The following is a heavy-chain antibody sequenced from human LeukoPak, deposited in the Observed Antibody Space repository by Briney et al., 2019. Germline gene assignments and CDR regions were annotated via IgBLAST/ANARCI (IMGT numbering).Heavy chain of an antibody. V-gene: IGHV3-53*01. CDR2: IYSGGTT. Sequence: PGRSLRLSCAVSGFTVSNNYMTWVRQAPGQGLEWVSVIYSGGTTYYAVSVKGRFTISRDNSNNTLYLQMNSLRADDTAVYYCANRISAALDIWGQGTMVTVSS. CDR3: ANRISAALDI. CDR1: GFTVSNNY. D-gene: IGHD3-3*02. J-gene: IGHJ3*02.